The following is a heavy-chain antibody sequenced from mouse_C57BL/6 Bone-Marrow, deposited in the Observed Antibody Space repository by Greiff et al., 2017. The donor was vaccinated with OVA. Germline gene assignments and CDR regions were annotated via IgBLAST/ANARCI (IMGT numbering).Heavy chain of an antibody. V-gene: IGHV1-63*01. J-gene: IGHJ4*01. CDR3: AKIVTPYYAMDY. CDR2: IYPGGGYT. D-gene: IGHD2-5*01. Sequence: LQESGAELVRPGTSVKMSCKASGYTFTNYWIGWAKQRPGHGLEWIGDIYPGGGYTNYNEKFKGKATLTADKSSSTAYMQFSSLTSEDSAIYYCAKIVTPYYAMDYWGQGTSVTVSS. CDR1: GYTFTNYW.